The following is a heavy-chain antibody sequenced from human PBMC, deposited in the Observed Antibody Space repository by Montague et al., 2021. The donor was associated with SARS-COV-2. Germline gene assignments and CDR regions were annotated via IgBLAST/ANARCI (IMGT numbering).Heavy chain of an antibody. CDR3: VRGIEAAGSYDY. J-gene: IGHJ4*02. V-gene: IGHV6-1*01. D-gene: IGHD6-13*01. CDR1: GDSVSSNSAT. Sequence: CAISGDSVSSNSATWNWIRQSPSRGLERLGRTCYRSMWKSDYARSVKSRIAINPDTSRNQFSLQLSSVTPEDTALYYCVRGIEAAGSYDYWGQGTLVTVSS. CDR2: TCYRSMWKS.